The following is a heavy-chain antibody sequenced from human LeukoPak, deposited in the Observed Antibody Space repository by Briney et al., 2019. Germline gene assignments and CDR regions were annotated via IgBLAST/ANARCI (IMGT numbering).Heavy chain of an antibody. V-gene: IGHV3-23*01. CDR3: AKGRYSSPSVYYFDY. CDR2: ISNSGGST. J-gene: IGHJ4*02. D-gene: IGHD6-6*01. Sequence: GGSLRLSCAASGFTFSSYAMSWVRQAPGKGLEWVSAISNSGGSTYYADSVKGRFTISRDNSKSTLSLQMNSLRAEDTAVYYCAKGRYSSPSVYYFDYWGQGTLVTVSS. CDR1: GFTFSSYA.